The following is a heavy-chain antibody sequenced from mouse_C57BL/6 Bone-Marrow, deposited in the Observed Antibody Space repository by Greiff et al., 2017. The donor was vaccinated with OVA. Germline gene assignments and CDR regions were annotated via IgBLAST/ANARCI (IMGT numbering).Heavy chain of an antibody. CDR2: IHPNSGST. CDR3: ARSGWLLRDY. Sequence: VQLQQPGAELVKPGASVKLSCKASGYTFTSYWMHWVKQRPGQGLEWIGMIHPNSGSTNYNEKFKSKATLTVDKSSSTADMQLSSLTSEDSAVYYCARSGWLLRDYWGQGTTLTVSS. J-gene: IGHJ2*01. CDR1: GYTFTSYW. V-gene: IGHV1-64*01. D-gene: IGHD2-3*01.